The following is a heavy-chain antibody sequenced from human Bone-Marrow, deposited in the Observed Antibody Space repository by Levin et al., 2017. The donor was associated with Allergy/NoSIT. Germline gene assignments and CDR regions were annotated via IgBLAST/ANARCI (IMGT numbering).Heavy chain of an antibody. CDR3: ARPPPLAEARTKWYFDL. Sequence: KPGESLKISCEAFGYTFTDYWIAWVRQMPGKGLEWMGTIFPDDSDIRYNPSFQGQVTFSADKSIRTAFLQWSSLKASDTAIYYCARPPPLAEARTKWYFDLWGRGTLVTVSS. V-gene: IGHV5-51*01. CDR1: GYTFTDYW. J-gene: IGHJ2*01. CDR2: IFPDDSDI. D-gene: IGHD2-8*01.